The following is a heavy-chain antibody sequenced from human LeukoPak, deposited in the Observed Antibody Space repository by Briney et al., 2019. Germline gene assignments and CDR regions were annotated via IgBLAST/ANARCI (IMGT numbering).Heavy chain of an antibody. CDR1: GGSISSSSYY. D-gene: IGHD3-22*01. Sequence: SETLSLTCTVSGGSISSSSYYWGWIRQPPGKGLEWIGSIFYSGSTYYNPSLQSRVIISVDTSKNQFSLKLSFVTAADTAVYYCARDSASLNYYDSSGYFLNWFDPWGQGTLVTVSP. CDR3: ARDSASLNYYDSSGYFLNWFDP. CDR2: IFYSGST. V-gene: IGHV4-39*07. J-gene: IGHJ5*02.